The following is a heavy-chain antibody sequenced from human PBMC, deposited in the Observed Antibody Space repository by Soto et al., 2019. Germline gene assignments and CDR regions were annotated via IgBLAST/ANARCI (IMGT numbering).Heavy chain of an antibody. CDR3: AKEMYDSSGYDAFDI. D-gene: IGHD3-22*01. V-gene: IGHV3-30*18. CDR1: GFTFSSYG. Sequence: QVQLVESGGGVVQPGRSLRLSCAASGFTFSSYGMHWVRQAPGKGLEWVAVISYDGSNKYYADSVKGRFTISRDNSKNTLYLQMNSLRAEDTAVYYCAKEMYDSSGYDAFDIWGQGTMVIVSS. J-gene: IGHJ3*02. CDR2: ISYDGSNK.